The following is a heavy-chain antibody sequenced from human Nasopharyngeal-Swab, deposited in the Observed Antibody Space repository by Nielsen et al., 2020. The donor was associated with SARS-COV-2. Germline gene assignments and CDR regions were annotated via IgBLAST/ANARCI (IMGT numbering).Heavy chain of an antibody. CDR1: GGSFSDSP. Sequence: GSLRLSCAVSGGSFSDSPWSWLRLLPGKGLVWIGEINHRGGTAYRSSLKSRVSISVDTSKNQFSLELRSVTAADTAVYFCARGPDQVHSFDSWDQGRLVTVSS. V-gene: IGHV4-34*01. CDR3: ARGPDQVHSFDS. CDR2: INHRGGT. J-gene: IGHJ4*02. D-gene: IGHD2-2*01.